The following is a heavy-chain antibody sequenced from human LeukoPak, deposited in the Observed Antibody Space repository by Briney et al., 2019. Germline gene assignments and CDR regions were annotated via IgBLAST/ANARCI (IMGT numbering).Heavy chain of an antibody. J-gene: IGHJ5*02. Sequence: PSETLSLTCTVSGGSISSGGYYWSWIRQHPEKGLEWIGYIYYSGSTYYNPSLKSRVTISVDTSKNQFSLKLSSVTAADTAVYYCARDKPVRWFDPWGQGTLVTVSS. CDR2: IYYSGST. CDR3: ARDKPVRWFDP. D-gene: IGHD6-6*01. V-gene: IGHV4-31*03. CDR1: GGSISSGGYY.